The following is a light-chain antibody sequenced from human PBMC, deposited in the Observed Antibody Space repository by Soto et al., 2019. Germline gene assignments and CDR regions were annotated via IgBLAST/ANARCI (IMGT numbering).Light chain of an antibody. J-gene: IGLJ1*01. CDR3: SSYSSISTYV. Sequence: QSVLTQPASVSGSPGQSITISCTGTSSDVGGYNYVSWYQQHPGKAPKLMIYDVSNRPSGVSNRFSGSKSGNTASLTISGLQVEDEADYYCSSYSSISTYVFGTGTKVTV. CDR2: DVS. V-gene: IGLV2-14*01. CDR1: SSDVGGYNY.